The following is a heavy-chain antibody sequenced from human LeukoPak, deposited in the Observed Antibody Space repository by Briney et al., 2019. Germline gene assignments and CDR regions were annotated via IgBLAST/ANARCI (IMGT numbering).Heavy chain of an antibody. Sequence: PSETLSLTCTVSGGAISSTRYYWGWGRQPPGEGRGWVGSISYSGNTFYNPSLKSRVTVSVDTSKKQFSVKLSSVTAADTAVYYCASPATYYDFWSGYHPFDYWGQGTLVTVSS. V-gene: IGHV4-39*01. CDR3: ASPATYYDFWSGYHPFDY. CDR2: ISYSGNT. D-gene: IGHD3-3*01. J-gene: IGHJ4*02. CDR1: GGAISSTRYY.